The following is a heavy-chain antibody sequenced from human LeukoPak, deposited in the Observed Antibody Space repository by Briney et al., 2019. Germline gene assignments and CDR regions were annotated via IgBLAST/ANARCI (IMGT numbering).Heavy chain of an antibody. Sequence: GGSLRLSCAASGVTFSSYGMHWVREAPGKGLEWGAVISYDGSNKYYPDSVKGRFTISRDNSKNTLYLQMNSLRAEDTAVYYCAKDQLAYDILTYFDYWGQGTLVTVSS. CDR3: AKDQLAYDILTYFDY. CDR2: ISYDGSNK. J-gene: IGHJ4*02. CDR1: GVTFSSYG. V-gene: IGHV3-30*18. D-gene: IGHD3-9*01.